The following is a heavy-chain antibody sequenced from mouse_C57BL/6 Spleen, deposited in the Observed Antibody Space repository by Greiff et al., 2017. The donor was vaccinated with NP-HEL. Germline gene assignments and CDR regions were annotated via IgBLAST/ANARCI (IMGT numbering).Heavy chain of an antibody. D-gene: IGHD1-1*01. Sequence: EVQLQQSGPELVKPGASVKISCKASGYTFTDYYMNWVKQSHGKSLEWIGDINPNNGGTSYNQKFKGKATLTVDKSSSTAYMELRSLTSEDSAVYYCARVNYGSSPYYFDYWGQGTTLTVSS. CDR3: ARVNYGSSPYYFDY. CDR1: GYTFTDYY. CDR2: INPNNGGT. V-gene: IGHV1-26*01. J-gene: IGHJ2*01.